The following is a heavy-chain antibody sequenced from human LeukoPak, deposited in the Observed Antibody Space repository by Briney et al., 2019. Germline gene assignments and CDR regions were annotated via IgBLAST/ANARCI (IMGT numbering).Heavy chain of an antibody. CDR1: GYTFISYG. D-gene: IGHD3-10*01. J-gene: IGHJ6*02. Sequence: ASVKVSCKASGYTFISYGISWVRQAPGQGLEWMGWISAYNGNTNYAQKFQGRVTMTTDTSTSTAYMELRSLRSDDTAVYYCARDWHRSITMVRGELMDVWGQGTTVTVSS. V-gene: IGHV1-18*01. CDR3: ARDWHRSITMVRGELMDV. CDR2: ISAYNGNT.